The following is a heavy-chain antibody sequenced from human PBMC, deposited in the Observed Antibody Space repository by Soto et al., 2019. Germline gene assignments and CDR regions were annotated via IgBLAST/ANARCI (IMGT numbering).Heavy chain of an antibody. J-gene: IGHJ6*03. V-gene: IGHV1-69*13. Sequence: SVKVSCKASGGTFSSYAISWVRQAPGQGLEWMGGIIPIFGTANYAQKLQGRVTITADESTSTAYMELRSLRSDDTVVYYCARVTHYDFWSGYLGLTRYYYYMDVWGKGTTVTVSS. CDR2: IIPIFGTA. D-gene: IGHD3-3*01. CDR3: ARVTHYDFWSGYLGLTRYYYYMDV. CDR1: GGTFSSYA.